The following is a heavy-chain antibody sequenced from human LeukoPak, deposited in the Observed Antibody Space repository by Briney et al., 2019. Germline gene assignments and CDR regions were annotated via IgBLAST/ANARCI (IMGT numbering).Heavy chain of an antibody. J-gene: IGHJ4*02. CDR2: ISSSGSTI. CDR3: AIYSNYAVPFDY. Sequence: GGSLRLSCAASGFTFSDYYMSWIRQAPGKGLEWVSYISSSGSTIYYADSVKGRFTISRDNAKNSLYLQMNSLRSEDTAVYYCAIYSNYAVPFDYWGQGTLVTVSS. D-gene: IGHD4-11*01. CDR1: GFTFSDYY. V-gene: IGHV3-11*01.